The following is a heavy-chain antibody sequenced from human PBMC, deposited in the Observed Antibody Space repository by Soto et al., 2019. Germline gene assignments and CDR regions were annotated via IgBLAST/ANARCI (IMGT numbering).Heavy chain of an antibody. CDR1: GGSFSGYY. J-gene: IGHJ4*02. V-gene: IGHV4-34*01. CDR2: INHSGST. CDR3: ARVWPAAQKTNLDY. D-gene: IGHD6-13*01. Sequence: QVQLQQWGAGLLKPSETLSLTCAVYGGSFSGYYWSWIRQPPGKGLEWIGEINHSGSTNYNPSLKSRVTISVDTSKNQFSLKLSSVTAADTAVYYCARVWPAAQKTNLDYWGQGTLVTVSS.